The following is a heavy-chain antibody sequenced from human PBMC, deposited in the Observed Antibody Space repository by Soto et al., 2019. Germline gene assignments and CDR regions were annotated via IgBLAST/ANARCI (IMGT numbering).Heavy chain of an antibody. CDR1: DSTFDNYA. Sequence: VQLLESGGGLVQPGGSLRISCAASDSTFDNYALNWVRQAPGKGLEWVSAITSSGGTTYYRDSVKGRFTISRDNSKNTLFLQMNSLRAEDTAVYYCAKVRSNYYYYYAMDVWGQGTTVTVSS. V-gene: IGHV3-23*01. CDR3: AKVRSNYYYYYAMDV. CDR2: ITSSGGTT. J-gene: IGHJ6*02. D-gene: IGHD4-4*01.